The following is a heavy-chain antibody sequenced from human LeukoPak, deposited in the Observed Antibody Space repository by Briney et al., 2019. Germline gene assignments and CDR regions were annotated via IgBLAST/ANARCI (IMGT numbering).Heavy chain of an antibody. J-gene: IGHJ5*02. Sequence: SETLSLTCTVSGGSISSSSYYWGWIRQPPGKGLEWIGNIYNSGSTYYNPSLKSRVTISVDTSKNQFSLKLSSVTAADTAVYYCARGSSSSSGWFHLNAWGQGTLVTVSS. CDR1: GGSISSSSYY. D-gene: IGHD6-19*01. CDR2: IYNSGST. CDR3: ARGSSSSSGWFHLNA. V-gene: IGHV4-39*01.